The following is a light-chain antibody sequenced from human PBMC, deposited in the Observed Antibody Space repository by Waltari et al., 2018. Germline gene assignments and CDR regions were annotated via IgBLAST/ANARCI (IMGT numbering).Light chain of an antibody. CDR1: SGSFSSTSY. Sequence: LTCALSSGSFSSTSYVSWYQQSPGQTPRTLVYKTNTRSNGVPDRFSGSILGSEAALTITGAQADDESNYYCLVYMGSGIWVFGGGTKLTV. J-gene: IGLJ3*02. CDR2: KTN. CDR3: LVYMGSGIWV. V-gene: IGLV8-61*01.